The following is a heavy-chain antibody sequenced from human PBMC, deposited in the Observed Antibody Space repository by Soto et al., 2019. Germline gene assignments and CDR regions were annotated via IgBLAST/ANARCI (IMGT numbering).Heavy chain of an antibody. Sequence: QVQLVESGGGVVQPGRSLRLSCAASGFTFSSYAMHWVRQAPGKGLEWVAVISYDGSNKYYADSVKGRFTISRDNSKNTLYLHMNSLRAEDTAVYYCASLPYNWNWGIFDSWGQGTLVTVSS. J-gene: IGHJ4*02. CDR1: GFTFSSYA. V-gene: IGHV3-30-3*01. CDR3: ASLPYNWNWGIFDS. D-gene: IGHD1-7*01. CDR2: ISYDGSNK.